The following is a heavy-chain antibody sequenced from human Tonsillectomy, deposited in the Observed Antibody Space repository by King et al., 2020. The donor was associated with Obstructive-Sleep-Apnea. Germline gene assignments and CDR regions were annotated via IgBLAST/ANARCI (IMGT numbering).Heavy chain of an antibody. V-gene: IGHV1-2*04. CDR1: GYMFTDYY. D-gene: IGHD3-10*01. CDR2: INPNSGGT. J-gene: IGHJ6*02. CDR3: AGETPLPHAPRRGGMDV. Sequence: VQLVQSGAEVKKPGASVKVSCKASGYMFTDYYMHWVRQAPGQGLEWMGWINPNSGGTNYAQKFQGWVTMTRDTSISTAYMELSRLRSDDTAGYYCAGETPLPHAPRRGGMDVWGQGTTVTVSS.